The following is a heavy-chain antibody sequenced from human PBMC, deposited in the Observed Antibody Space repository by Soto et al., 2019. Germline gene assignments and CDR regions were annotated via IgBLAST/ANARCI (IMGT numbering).Heavy chain of an antibody. CDR2: ISAYNGNT. J-gene: IGHJ4*02. V-gene: IGHV1-18*01. CDR1: GYTFTSYG. CDR3: ARYDILTGYYRFDY. D-gene: IGHD3-9*01. Sequence: ASVKVSCKASGYTFTSYGISWVRQAPGQGLEWMGWISAYNGNTNYAQKLQGRVTMTTDTSTSTAYMELRSLRSDDTAVYYCARYDILTGYYRFDYWGQGTLVTVSS.